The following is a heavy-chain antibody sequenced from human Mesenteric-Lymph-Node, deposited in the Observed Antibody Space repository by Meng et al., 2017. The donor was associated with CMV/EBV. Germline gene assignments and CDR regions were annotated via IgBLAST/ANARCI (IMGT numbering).Heavy chain of an antibody. D-gene: IGHD1-26*01. CDR2: INWNGGST. V-gene: IGHV3-20*01. Sequence: GESLKISCAASGFTFDDYGMSWVRQAPGKGLEWVSGINWNGGSTGYADSVKGRFTISRDNAKNSLYLQMNSLRAEDTALYHCARANSGSYYGEFDYWGQGTLVTVSS. J-gene: IGHJ4*02. CDR3: ARANSGSYYGEFDY. CDR1: GFTFDDYG.